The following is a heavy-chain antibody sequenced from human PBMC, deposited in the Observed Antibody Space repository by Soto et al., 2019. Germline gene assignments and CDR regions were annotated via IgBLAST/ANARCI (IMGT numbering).Heavy chain of an antibody. CDR3: ARDSSGYSSFDY. CDR2: IYYSGST. V-gene: IGHV4-31*03. D-gene: IGHD3-22*01. Sequence: SETLSLTCTVSGCSISSGGYYWSWIRQHPGKGLEWIGYIYYSGSTYYNPSLKSRVTISVDTSKNQFSLKLSSVTAADTAVYYCARDSSGYSSFDYWGQGTLVTVSS. J-gene: IGHJ4*02. CDR1: GCSISSGGYY.